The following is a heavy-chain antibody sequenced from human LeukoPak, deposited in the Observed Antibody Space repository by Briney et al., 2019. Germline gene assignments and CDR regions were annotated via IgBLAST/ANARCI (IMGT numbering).Heavy chain of an antibody. CDR1: GYTFTSYD. D-gene: IGHD6-19*01. CDR2: MNPNSGNT. Sequence: ASVKVSCKASGYTFTSYDINWVRQATGQGLEWMGWMNPNSGNTGYAQKFQGRVTITRNTSISTAYMELSSLRSEDTVVYYCAREPRAVAGSSIDYWGQGTLVTVSS. V-gene: IGHV1-8*03. CDR3: AREPRAVAGSSIDY. J-gene: IGHJ4*02.